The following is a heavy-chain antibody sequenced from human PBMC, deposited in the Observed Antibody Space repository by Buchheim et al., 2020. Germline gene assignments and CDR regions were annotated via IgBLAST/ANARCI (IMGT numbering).Heavy chain of an antibody. V-gene: IGHV4-39*01. J-gene: IGHJ6*03. CDR3: ARSGGSSSWYLGYYYYMDV. D-gene: IGHD6-13*01. Sequence: QLQLQESCPGLVKPSETLSLTCTVSCGSISSSSYYWGWIRQPPGKGLEWIGSIYYSGSTYYNPSLKSRVTISVDPSKNPFSLKLGSVTAADTAVYYCARSGGSSSWYLGYYYYMDVWGKGTT. CDR2: IYYSGST. CDR1: CGSISSSSYY.